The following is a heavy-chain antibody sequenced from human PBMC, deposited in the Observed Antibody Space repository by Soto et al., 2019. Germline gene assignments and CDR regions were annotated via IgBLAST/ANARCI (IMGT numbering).Heavy chain of an antibody. J-gene: IGHJ6*02. V-gene: IGHV4-30-4*01. CDR3: ARIQLWSGGGMDV. CDR1: GGSISSGDYY. CDR2: IYYSGST. Sequence: PSETLSLTCTVSGGSISSGDYYWSWIRQPPGKGLEWIGYIYYSGSTYYNPSLKSRVTISVDTSKNQSSLRLSSVTAADTAVYYCARIQLWSGGGMDVWGQGTTVTVSS. D-gene: IGHD5-18*01.